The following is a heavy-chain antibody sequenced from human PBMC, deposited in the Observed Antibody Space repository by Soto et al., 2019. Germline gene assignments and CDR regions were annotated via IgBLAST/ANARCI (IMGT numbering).Heavy chain of an antibody. CDR2: ISSSSSYT. V-gene: IGHV3-11*06. CDR3: ARGGYFDWQRYYFDY. J-gene: IGHJ4*02. Sequence: KTGGSLRLSCAASGFTFSDYYMSWIRQAPGKGLEWVSYISSSSSYTNYADSVKGRFTISRDNAKNSLYLQMNSLRAEDTAVYYCARGGYFDWQRYYFDYWGQGTLVTVSS. D-gene: IGHD3-9*01. CDR1: GFTFSDYY.